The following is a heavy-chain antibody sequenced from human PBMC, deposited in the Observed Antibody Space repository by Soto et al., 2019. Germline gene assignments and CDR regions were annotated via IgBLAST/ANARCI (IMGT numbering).Heavy chain of an antibody. D-gene: IGHD3-22*01. CDR1: GYTFTSYG. V-gene: IGHV1-18*01. CDR2: ISAYNGNT. CDR3: ARGLRTYYSDSSGWFDP. Sequence: ASVKVSCKASGYTFTSYGISWVRQAPGQGLEWMGWISAYNGNTNYAQKLQGGVTMTTDTSTSTAYMELRSLRSDDTAVYYCARGLRTYYSDSSGWFDPWGQGTLVTVSS. J-gene: IGHJ5*02.